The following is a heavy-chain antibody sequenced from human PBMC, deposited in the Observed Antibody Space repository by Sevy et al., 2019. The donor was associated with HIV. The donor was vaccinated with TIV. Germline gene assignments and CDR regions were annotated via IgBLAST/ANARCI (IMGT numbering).Heavy chain of an antibody. V-gene: IGHV4-4*07. CDR2: IYTSGST. CDR3: ARGDFWSGYFDYAMDV. D-gene: IGHD3-3*01. J-gene: IGHJ6*02. Sequence: SETLSLTCTVSGVSISTYYWSWIRQPAGKGLVWIGRIYTSGSTNYNPSLKSRVTMSVDTSKNQFSLKLSSVTAADTAVYYCARGDFWSGYFDYAMDVWGQGTTVTVSS. CDR1: GVSISTYY.